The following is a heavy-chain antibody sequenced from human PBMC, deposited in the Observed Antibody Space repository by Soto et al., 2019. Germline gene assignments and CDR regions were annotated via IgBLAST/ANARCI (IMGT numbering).Heavy chain of an antibody. D-gene: IGHD6-6*01. CDR3: ARLKRRAARPDTDY. J-gene: IGHJ4*02. CDR1: GGSFSGYY. Sequence: KPSETLSLTCAVYGGSFSGYYWSWIRQPPGKGLEWIGEINHSGSTNYNPSLKSRVTISVDTSKNQFSLKLSSVTAADTAVYYCARLKRRAARPDTDYWGQGTLVTVSS. CDR2: INHSGST. V-gene: IGHV4-34*01.